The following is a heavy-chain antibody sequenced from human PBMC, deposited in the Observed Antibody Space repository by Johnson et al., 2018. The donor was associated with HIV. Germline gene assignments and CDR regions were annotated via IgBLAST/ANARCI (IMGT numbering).Heavy chain of an antibody. CDR3: ARDRVWFGELYAFDI. J-gene: IGHJ3*02. CDR1: GFTFSSYA. CDR2: ISYDGSNK. Sequence: VPLVESWGGVVPPGRSLRLSCAASGFTFSSYAMHWVRQAPGKGLEWVAVISYDGSNKYYADSVKGRFTISRDNSKNTLYLQMNSLRAEDTAVYYCARDRVWFGELYAFDIWGQGTMVTVSS. D-gene: IGHD3-10*01. V-gene: IGHV3-30-3*01.